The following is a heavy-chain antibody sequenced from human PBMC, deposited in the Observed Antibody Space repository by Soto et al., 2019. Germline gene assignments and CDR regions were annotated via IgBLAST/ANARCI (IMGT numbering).Heavy chain of an antibody. CDR2: INHSGST. CDR3: ARGGGQLLRYSYYYDGMAV. CDR1: GGSFSGYY. J-gene: IGHJ6*04. D-gene: IGHD2-2*01. Sequence: QVQLQQWGAGLLKPSETLSLTCAVYGGSFSGYYWSWIRQPPGKGLEWIGEINHSGSTNYNPSLKSRVTISVDRPKNQFPLKRGSVTAADTAVYYGARGGGQLLRYSYYYDGMAVWGKGITATVPS. V-gene: IGHV4-34*01.